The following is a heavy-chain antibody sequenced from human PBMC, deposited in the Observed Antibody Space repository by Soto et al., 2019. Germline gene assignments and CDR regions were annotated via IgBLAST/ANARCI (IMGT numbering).Heavy chain of an antibody. Sequence: GESLKISCKGSVYSFTKYWIGWVRQMPGKGLEWMAIIYRDESDTRYSPSFQGQVTISADKSISTAYLQWSILKASDTAMYYCVRMGFSGGGYLSYYYYGMDIWGQGTTVTVSS. CDR3: VRMGFSGGGYLSYYYYGMDI. J-gene: IGHJ6*02. D-gene: IGHD5-12*01. V-gene: IGHV5-51*01. CDR2: IYRDESDT. CDR1: VYSFTKYW.